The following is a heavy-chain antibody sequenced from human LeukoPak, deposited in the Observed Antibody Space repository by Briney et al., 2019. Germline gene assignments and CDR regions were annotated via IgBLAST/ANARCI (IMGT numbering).Heavy chain of an antibody. J-gene: IGHJ1*01. V-gene: IGHV3-30*04. D-gene: IGHD3-22*01. CDR2: ISYDGSNK. Sequence: GRSLRLSCAASGFTFSSYAMHWVRQAPGKGLEWVAVISYDGSNKYYADSVKGRFTISRDNSKNTLYLQMNSLRAEDTAVYYCARDPVFYDSSSYPEYFQHWGQGTLVTVSS. CDR3: ARDPVFYDSSSYPEYFQH. CDR1: GFTFSSYA.